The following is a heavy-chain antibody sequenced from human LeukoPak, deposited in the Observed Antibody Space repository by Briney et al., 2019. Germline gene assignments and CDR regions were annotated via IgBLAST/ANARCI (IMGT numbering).Heavy chain of an antibody. J-gene: IGHJ6*04. CDR1: GYTFTSYY. CDR3: ARDGTSYYYGSGSPHYYGMDV. CDR2: INPSGGGT. V-gene: IGHV1-46*01. D-gene: IGHD3-10*01. Sequence: GASVKVSCKASGYTFTSYYMHWVRQAPGQGLEWMGIINPSGGGTSYAQKFQGRVTMTRDTSTSTVYMELSSLRSEGTAVYYCARDGTSYYYGSGSPHYYGMDVWGKGTTVTVSS.